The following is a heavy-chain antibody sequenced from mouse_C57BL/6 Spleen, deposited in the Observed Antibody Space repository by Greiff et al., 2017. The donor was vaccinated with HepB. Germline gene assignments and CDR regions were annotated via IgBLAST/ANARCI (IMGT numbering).Heavy chain of an antibody. J-gene: IGHJ3*01. CDR2: IDPDNGDT. D-gene: IGHD1-1*01. V-gene: IGHV14-4*01. CDR3: TRPDYGSSYVFAY. CDR1: GFNFTDDY. Sequence: VQLQQSGAELVRPGASVKLSCTASGFNFTDDYMHWVKQRPEQGLEWIGWIDPDNGDTEYASKFQGKATITADTSSNTAYLQLSSLTSEDTAVYYCTRPDYGSSYVFAYWGQGTLVTVSA.